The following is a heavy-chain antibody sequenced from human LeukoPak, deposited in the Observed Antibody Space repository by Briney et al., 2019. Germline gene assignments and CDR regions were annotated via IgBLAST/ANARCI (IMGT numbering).Heavy chain of an antibody. D-gene: IGHD4-17*01. CDR3: ARDPPYGDPWDY. Sequence: ASVKVSCKASGYTFTGYYMHWVRQAPGQGLEWMGRINPSGGSTSYAQKFQGRVTMTRDSSTSTVYMELSSLRSEDTAVYYCARDPPYGDPWDYWGQGTLVTVSS. CDR1: GYTFTGYY. V-gene: IGHV1-46*01. J-gene: IGHJ4*02. CDR2: INPSGGST.